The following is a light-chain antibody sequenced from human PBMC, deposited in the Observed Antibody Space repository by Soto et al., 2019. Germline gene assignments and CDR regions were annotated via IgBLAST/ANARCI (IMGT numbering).Light chain of an antibody. Sequence: DIQMTQSPSSLSASVGDRITITCRASETITSYLHWYQQIPGKAPRLLIFLASNLQRGVPSRFSGSGSGTNFTLTISGLQPEDFAIYSCQQSYTPQITFGGGTKV. CDR2: LAS. CDR3: QQSYTPQIT. CDR1: ETITSY. V-gene: IGKV1-39*01. J-gene: IGKJ4*01.